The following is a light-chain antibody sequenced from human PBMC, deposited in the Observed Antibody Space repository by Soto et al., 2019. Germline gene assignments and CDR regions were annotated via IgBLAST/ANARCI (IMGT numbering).Light chain of an antibody. CDR3: QQYGNSPTT. CDR1: QSVSTNS. J-gene: IGKJ5*01. Sequence: ETVLTQSPGTLSLSPGERATLSCRASQSVSTNSLAWYQHKPGQAPRLLIYGASSRATGIPDRFSGSGSGPDFTLTITRLEPEDFAVYDCQQYGNSPTTFGQGTRLEIK. V-gene: IGKV3-20*01. CDR2: GAS.